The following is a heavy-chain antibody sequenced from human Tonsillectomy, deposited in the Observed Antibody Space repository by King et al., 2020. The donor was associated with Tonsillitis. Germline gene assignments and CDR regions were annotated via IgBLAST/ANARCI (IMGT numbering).Heavy chain of an antibody. Sequence: QLQLQESGPGVVKPSETLSLTCTVSGGSISSSDHYWAWIRQPPGKGLEWIGYMYYSGTIFYNPSLKSRITISGGTSENRFSLKLSSVTAADTAVYFCARSVSGGFDYWGQGALVTVSP. J-gene: IGHJ4*02. CDR1: GGSISSSDHY. D-gene: IGHD1-26*01. V-gene: IGHV4-39*01. CDR3: ARSVSGGFDY. CDR2: MYYSGTI.